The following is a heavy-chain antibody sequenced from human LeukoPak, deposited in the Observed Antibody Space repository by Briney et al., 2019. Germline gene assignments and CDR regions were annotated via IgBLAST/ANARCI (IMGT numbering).Heavy chain of an antibody. CDR1: GYSISSGYY. V-gene: IGHV4-38-2*01. Sequence: SETLSLTCAVSGYSISSGYYWGWIRQPPGKGLEWIGSIYHSGSTYYNPSLKSRVTISVGTSKNQFSLKLSSVTAADTAVYYCARNVGGYCGSSSCYSFDVWGQGTMVTVSS. J-gene: IGHJ3*01. CDR2: IYHSGST. CDR3: ARNVGGYCGSSSCYSFDV. D-gene: IGHD2-2*02.